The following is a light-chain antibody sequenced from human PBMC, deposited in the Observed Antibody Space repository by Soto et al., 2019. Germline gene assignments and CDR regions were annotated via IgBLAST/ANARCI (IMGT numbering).Light chain of an antibody. CDR2: KAS. Sequence: DIQMTQSPSTLSASVGDRVTMTSRASQSISSWLAWYQQKPGKAPKLLINKASTLESGVPSRFSGSGSGTEFTLTISSLQPDDFATYYCHQYNIYPVTFGQGTKLEI. CDR3: HQYNIYPVT. CDR1: QSISSW. J-gene: IGKJ2*01. V-gene: IGKV1-5*03.